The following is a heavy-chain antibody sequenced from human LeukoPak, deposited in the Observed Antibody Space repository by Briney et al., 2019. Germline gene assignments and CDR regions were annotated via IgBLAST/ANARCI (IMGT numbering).Heavy chain of an antibody. D-gene: IGHD6-19*01. Sequence: PSETLSLTCTVSGGSISSSSYYWGWIRQPPGKGLEWIGSIYYSGSTYYNPSLKSRVTISVDTSKNQFSLKLSSVTAADTAVYYCARQGGSGWYRAWIDPWGQGTLVTASS. CDR3: ARQGGSGWYRAWIDP. V-gene: IGHV4-39*01. CDR2: IYYSGST. CDR1: GGSISSSSYY. J-gene: IGHJ5*02.